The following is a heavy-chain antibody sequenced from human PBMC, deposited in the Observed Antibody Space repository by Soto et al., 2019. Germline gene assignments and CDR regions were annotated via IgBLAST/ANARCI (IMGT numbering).Heavy chain of an antibody. CDR1: GFTFSDYY. J-gene: IGHJ6*02. V-gene: IGHV3-11*05. CDR3: AREYYYGMDV. CDR2: ITGSSDYT. Sequence: PGGSLRLSFAASGFTFSDYYMTWIRQAPGKGLEWVSYITGSSDYTNYADSVKGRFTISRDNVKNSLYLQMNSLRAEDTAVYYCAREYYYGMDVWGQGTTVTVSS.